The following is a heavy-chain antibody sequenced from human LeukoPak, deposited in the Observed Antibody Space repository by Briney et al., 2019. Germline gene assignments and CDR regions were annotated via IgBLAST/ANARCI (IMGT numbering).Heavy chain of an antibody. CDR3: VREARMGYDSSGYYAY. D-gene: IGHD3-22*01. V-gene: IGHV4-4*07. J-gene: IGHJ4*02. CDR1: GGPINSYY. CDR2: THISGST. Sequence: SETLSLTCTVSGGPINSYYWSWIRQPAGKGLEWIGRTHISGSTNYNPSLKSRVTMSVDTSKNQFSLKLSSVTAADTAVYYCVREARMGYDSSGYYAYWGQGTLVTVSS.